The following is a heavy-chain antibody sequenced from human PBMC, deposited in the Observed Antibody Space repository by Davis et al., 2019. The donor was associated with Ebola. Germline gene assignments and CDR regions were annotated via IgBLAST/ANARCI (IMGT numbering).Heavy chain of an antibody. V-gene: IGHV3-48*01. J-gene: IGHJ4*02. CDR1: GFTFSSYS. CDR2: ISSSSSTI. Sequence: GESLKISCAASGFTFSSYSMNWVRQAPGKGLEWVSYISSSSSTIYYADSVKGRFTISRDNAKNSLYLQMNSLRAEDTAVYYCAKDLVPEGFDYWGQGTLVTVSS. D-gene: IGHD3-16*01. CDR3: AKDLVPEGFDY.